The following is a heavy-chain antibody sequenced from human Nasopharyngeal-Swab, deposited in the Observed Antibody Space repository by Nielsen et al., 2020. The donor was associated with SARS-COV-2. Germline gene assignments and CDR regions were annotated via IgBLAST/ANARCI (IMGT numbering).Heavy chain of an antibody. D-gene: IGHD6-19*01. V-gene: IGHV3-23*01. CDR2: ISGSGGST. Sequence: GGSLRLSCAASGFTFSSYAMSWVRQAPGKGLEWVSAISGSGGSTYYADSVKGRFTISRDNSKNTLYLQMNSLRAEDTAVYYCAKGMGGVIAVAGVIFGMDVWGQGTTVTVSS. CDR3: AKGMGGVIAVAGVIFGMDV. J-gene: IGHJ6*02. CDR1: GFTFSSYA.